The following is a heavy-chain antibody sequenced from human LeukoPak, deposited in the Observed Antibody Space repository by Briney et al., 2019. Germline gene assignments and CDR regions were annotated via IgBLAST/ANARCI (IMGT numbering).Heavy chain of an antibody. CDR1: GSSLTELS. Sequence: ASVKVSCKVSGSSLTELSMHWVRQAPGKGLEWMGGFGPEHGETLYAQRFQGRVTMTEDRSTDTAYMELSGLRSEDTAVYYCAVVQLERPRTTRHFDYWGQGTLVTVSS. CDR2: FGPEHGET. D-gene: IGHD1-1*01. V-gene: IGHV1-24*01. CDR3: AVVQLERPRTTRHFDY. J-gene: IGHJ4*02.